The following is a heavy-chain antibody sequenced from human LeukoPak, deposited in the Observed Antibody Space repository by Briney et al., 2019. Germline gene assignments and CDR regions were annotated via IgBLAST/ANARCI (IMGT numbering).Heavy chain of an antibody. J-gene: IGHJ6*03. D-gene: IGHD4-17*01. V-gene: IGHV1-2*02. CDR1: GYTFTGYY. Sequence: ASVKVSCKASGYTFTGYYMHWVRQAPGQGLEWMGWINPNSGGTNYAQKFQGRVTMTRDTSISTAYMELSRLRSDDTAVYYCARVAPYGDYYHYYYYMDVWGKGTTVTVSS. CDR2: INPNSGGT. CDR3: ARVAPYGDYYHYYYYMDV.